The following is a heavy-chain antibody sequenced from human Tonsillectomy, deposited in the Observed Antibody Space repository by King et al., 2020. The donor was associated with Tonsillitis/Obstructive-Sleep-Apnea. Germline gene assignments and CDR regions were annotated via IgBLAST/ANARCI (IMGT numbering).Heavy chain of an antibody. CDR2: IWYDGSNK. Sequence: QLVQSGGGVVQPGRPLRLSCAASGFTFSSYGMHWVRQAPGKGLEWVAVIWYDGSNKYYADSVKGRFTISRDNSKNTLYLQMNSLRAEDTAVYYCAGGDFSSFYYYYYGMDVWGQGTTVTVSS. J-gene: IGHJ6*02. V-gene: IGHV3-33*01. CDR1: GFTFSSYG. D-gene: IGHD3-16*01. CDR3: AGGDFSSFYYYYYGMDV.